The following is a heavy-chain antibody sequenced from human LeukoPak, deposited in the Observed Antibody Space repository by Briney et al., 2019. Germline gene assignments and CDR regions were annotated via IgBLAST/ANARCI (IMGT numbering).Heavy chain of an antibody. CDR3: ARDIPPFDP. V-gene: IGHV3-30*04. D-gene: IGHD2-21*01. CDR2: ISYGGSNK. CDR1: GFTFSSYA. Sequence: PGGSLRLSCAASGFTFSSYAMHWVRQAPGKGLEWVAVISYGGSNKYYADSVKGRFTISRDNSKNTLYLQMNSLRAEDTAVYYCARDIPPFDPWGQGTLVTVSS. J-gene: IGHJ5*02.